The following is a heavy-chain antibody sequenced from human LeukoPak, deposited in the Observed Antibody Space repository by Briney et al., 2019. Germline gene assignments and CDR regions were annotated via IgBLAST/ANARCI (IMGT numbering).Heavy chain of an antibody. CDR1: GYTFTSYA. CDR2: INTNTGNP. J-gene: IGHJ3*02. D-gene: IGHD3-10*01. V-gene: IGHV7-4-1*02. Sequence: ASVKVSCKASGYTFTSYAMNWVRQAPGQGLEWMGWINTNTGNPTYAQGFTGRFVFSLDTSVSTAYLQISSLKAEDTAVYYCAREVGGNYYNAFDIWGQGTMVTVSS. CDR3: AREVGGNYYNAFDI.